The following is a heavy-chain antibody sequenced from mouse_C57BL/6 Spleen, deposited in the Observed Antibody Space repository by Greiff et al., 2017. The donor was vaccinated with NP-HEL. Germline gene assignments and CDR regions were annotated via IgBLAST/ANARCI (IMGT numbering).Heavy chain of an antibody. CDR2: IDPETGGT. J-gene: IGHJ4*01. CDR1: GYTFTDYE. Sequence: VQLQQSGAELVRPGASVTLSCKASGYTFTDYEMHWVKQTPVHGLEWIGAIDPETGGTAYNQKFKGKAILTADKSSSTAYMELRSLTSEDSAVYYCTRLDDYRMDYWGQGTSVTVSS. CDR3: TRLDDYRMDY. V-gene: IGHV1-15*01. D-gene: IGHD2-4*01.